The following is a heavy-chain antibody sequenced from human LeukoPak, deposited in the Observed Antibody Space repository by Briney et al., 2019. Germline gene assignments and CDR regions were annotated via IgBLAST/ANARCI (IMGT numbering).Heavy chain of an antibody. D-gene: IGHD6-13*01. V-gene: IGHV2-70*04. CDR2: IDWDDDK. CDR3: ARGIAEAGVFDY. J-gene: IGHJ4*02. CDR1: GFSLSTSGMR. Sequence: SGPTLVNPTQTLTLTCTFSGFSLSTSGMRVSWIRQPPGKPLEWLARIDWDDDKFYSTSLKTRLTISKDTSKNQVVLTMTNMDPVDTATYYCARGIAEAGVFDYWGQGTLVTVSS.